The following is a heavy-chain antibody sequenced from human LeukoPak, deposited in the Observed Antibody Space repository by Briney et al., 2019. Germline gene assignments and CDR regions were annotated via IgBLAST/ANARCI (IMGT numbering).Heavy chain of an antibody. CDR2: IYYSGST. J-gene: IGHJ5*02. CDR1: GGSISSSSYY. V-gene: IGHV4-39*01. D-gene: IGHD6-19*01. CDR3: ARHSYSSGWAKYNWFGP. Sequence: SETLSLTCTVSGGSISSSSYYWGWIRQPPGKGLEWIGSIYYSGSTYYNPSLKSRVTISVDTSKNQFSLKLSSVTAADTAAYYCARHSYSSGWAKYNWFGPWGQGTLVTVSS.